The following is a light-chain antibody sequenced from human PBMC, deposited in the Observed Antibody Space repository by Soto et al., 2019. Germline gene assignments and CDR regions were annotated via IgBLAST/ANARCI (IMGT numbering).Light chain of an antibody. V-gene: IGLV2-23*01. CDR2: DDT. CDR3: GLYVCGSTYG. Sequence: QSALTQPASVSGSPGQSITISCTGTVGLVSWYQQHPGKVPKLIIYDDTKRPSGVSSRFSGSKSGNTASLTIPGLQTEDEADDYCGLYVCGSTYGFGSGTKVTVL. J-gene: IGLJ1*01. CDR1: VGL.